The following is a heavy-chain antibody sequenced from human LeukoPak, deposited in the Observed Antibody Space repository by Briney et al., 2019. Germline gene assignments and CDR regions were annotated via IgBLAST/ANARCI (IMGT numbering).Heavy chain of an antibody. CDR1: GGSFSGYY. J-gene: IGHJ6*02. D-gene: IGHD3-3*01. Sequence: SETLSLTCAVYGGSFSGYYWSWIRQPPGKGLEWIGEINHSGSTNYNPSLKSRVTISVDTSKNQFSLKLSSVTAADTAVYYCARGLGYDFWSGPYHYYGMDVWGQGTTVTVSS. CDR2: INHSGST. CDR3: ARGLGYDFWSGPYHYYGMDV. V-gene: IGHV4-34*01.